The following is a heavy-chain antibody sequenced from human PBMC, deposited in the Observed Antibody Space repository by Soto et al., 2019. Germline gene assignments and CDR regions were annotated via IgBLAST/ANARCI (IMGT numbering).Heavy chain of an antibody. D-gene: IGHD5-18*01. CDR2: ISYDGSNK. J-gene: IGHJ6*02. CDR1: GFTFSSYA. V-gene: IGHV3-30-3*01. CDR3: AREPMDTAMVTYYYYGMDA. Sequence: QVQLVESGGGVVQPGRSLRLSYAASGFTFSSYAMHWVRQAPGKGLEWVAVISYDGSNKYYADSVKGRFTISRDNSKNTLYLQMNSLRAEDTAVYYCAREPMDTAMVTYYYYGMDAWGQGTTVTVSS.